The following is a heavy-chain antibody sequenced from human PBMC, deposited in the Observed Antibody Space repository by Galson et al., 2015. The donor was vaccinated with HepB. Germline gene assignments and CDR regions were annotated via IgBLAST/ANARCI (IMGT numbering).Heavy chain of an antibody. D-gene: IGHD6-6*01. V-gene: IGHV3-23*01. J-gene: IGHJ6*04. CDR1: GFTFRRFA. CDR3: AKLRGASSPHYHMNV. Sequence: SLRLSCAASGFTFRRFAMTWVRQAPGKGLEFVSSISGSGATIYYADSVKGRFTISRDNSKDTLFLQMNTLRAEDTAIYYCAKLRGASSPHYHMNVWGKGATVTVSS. CDR2: ISGSGATI.